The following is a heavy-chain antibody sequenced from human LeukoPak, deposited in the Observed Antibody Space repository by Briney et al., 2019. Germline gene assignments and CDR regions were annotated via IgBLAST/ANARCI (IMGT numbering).Heavy chain of an antibody. Sequence: QPGGSLRLSCAASGFTFSRYWMSWVRQAPGKGLEWVANIKQDGSEKYYVDYVKGRFTISRDNAKNSLYLQMNSLRAEDTAVYYCARVDAFWSGYLHDAFDIWGQGTMVTVSS. D-gene: IGHD3-3*01. CDR1: GFTFSRYW. CDR3: ARVDAFWSGYLHDAFDI. J-gene: IGHJ3*02. CDR2: IKQDGSEK. V-gene: IGHV3-7*05.